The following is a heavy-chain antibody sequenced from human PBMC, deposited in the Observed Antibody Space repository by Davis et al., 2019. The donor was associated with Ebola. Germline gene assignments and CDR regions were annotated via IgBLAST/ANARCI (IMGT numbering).Heavy chain of an antibody. CDR3: AISNLWEVDS. V-gene: IGHV4-34*09. CDR2: INHRGST. D-gene: IGHD1-26*01. CDR1: GGSFSGYY. Sequence: MPSETLSLTCAVYGGSFSGYYWSWIRQPPGKGLEWIGEINHRGSTNYNPSLKSRIIISEDTAKNQFSLKLSSVTAADTAVYYCAISNLWEVDSWGQGTLVTVSS. J-gene: IGHJ4*02.